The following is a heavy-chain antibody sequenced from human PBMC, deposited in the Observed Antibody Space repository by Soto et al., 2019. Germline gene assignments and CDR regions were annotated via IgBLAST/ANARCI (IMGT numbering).Heavy chain of an antibody. CDR2: SNPNSGGT. CDR1: GYTFTGNY. Sequence: QVQLVQSGAEVKKPGASVKVSCKASGYTFTGNYMHWVRQAPGQGLEGMGWSNPNSGGTNYAQKFQGRVHMTSDTSISTAYMELSRLRSDDTAVYYCARDHDYDSSGLDYLGQGTLVTVSS. D-gene: IGHD3-22*01. CDR3: ARDHDYDSSGLDY. V-gene: IGHV1-2*02. J-gene: IGHJ4*02.